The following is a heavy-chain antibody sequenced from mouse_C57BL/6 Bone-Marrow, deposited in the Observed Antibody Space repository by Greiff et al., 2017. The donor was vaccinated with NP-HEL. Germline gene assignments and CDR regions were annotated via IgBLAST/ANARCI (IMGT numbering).Heavy chain of an antibody. J-gene: IGHJ2*01. D-gene: IGHD1-1*01. CDR1: GFTFSDYY. Sequence: EVQLVESEGGLVQPGSSMKLSCTASGFTFSDYYMAWVRQAPEKGLEWVANINYDGSSTYYLDSLKSRFIISRDNAKNILYLQMSSLKSEDTATYYCARWSITTVVFDYWGQGTTLTVSS. V-gene: IGHV5-16*01. CDR2: INYDGSST. CDR3: ARWSITTVVFDY.